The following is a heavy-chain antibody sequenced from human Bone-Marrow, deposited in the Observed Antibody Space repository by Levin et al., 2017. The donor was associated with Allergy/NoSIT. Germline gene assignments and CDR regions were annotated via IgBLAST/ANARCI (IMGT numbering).Heavy chain of an antibody. CDR3: SRDYGTYEGFDF. Sequence: GGSLRLSCTTSGFIFADYAMTWVRQAPGKGLEWVGFIRGRAFGGTSEYAASVKGRFTISRDDSKSIAYLQMNRLKSEDTGVYYCSRDYGTYEGFDFWGQGTMVTVSS. J-gene: IGHJ3*01. CDR1: GFIFADYA. V-gene: IGHV3-49*04. D-gene: IGHD1-26*01. CDR2: IRGRAFGGTS.